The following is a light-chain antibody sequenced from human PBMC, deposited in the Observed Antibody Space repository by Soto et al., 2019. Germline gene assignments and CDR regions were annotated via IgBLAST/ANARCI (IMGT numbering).Light chain of an antibody. Sequence: QSVLTQPPSVSAAPGQKVTISCSGSSSNIGNNYVSWYQQLPGTAPKLLIYDNNKRPSGIPDRFSGSKSGTSGTLDITGLQTGDEADYYCQSYDSSLSGSGVFGGGTQLTVL. J-gene: IGLJ3*02. CDR3: QSYDSSLSGSGV. CDR1: SSNIGNNY. CDR2: DNN. V-gene: IGLV1-51*01.